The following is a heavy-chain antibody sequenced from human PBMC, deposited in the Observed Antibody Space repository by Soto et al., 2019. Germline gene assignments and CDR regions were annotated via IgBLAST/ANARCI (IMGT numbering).Heavy chain of an antibody. V-gene: IGHV4-31*03. CDR3: ARGISGWPDFDS. J-gene: IGHJ4*02. Sequence: SETLSLTCTVSGGSISSGGYYWSWILQHPGKGLEWIGYIYYSGSTYYNPSLKSRVTISVDTSKNQFSLKLSSVTAADTALYYCARGISGWPDFDSWGQGTLVTVSS. CDR2: IYYSGST. CDR1: GGSISSGGYY. D-gene: IGHD6-19*01.